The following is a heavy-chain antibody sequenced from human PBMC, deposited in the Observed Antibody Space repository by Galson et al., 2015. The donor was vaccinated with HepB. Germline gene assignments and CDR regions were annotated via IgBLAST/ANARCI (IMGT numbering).Heavy chain of an antibody. CDR2: FSGSGSIA. J-gene: IGHJ4*02. V-gene: IGHV3-23*01. CDR1: GFTFSSYA. Sequence: SLRLSCAASGFTFSSYAMSWVRQAPGKGLAWVSRFSGSGSIAYYADSVKGRFTISRDTSKNTLYLQMNSLRAEDTAVYYCVKSGRGGSGSYIDSWGQGTLVTVSS. CDR3: VKSGRGGSGSYIDS. D-gene: IGHD3-10*01.